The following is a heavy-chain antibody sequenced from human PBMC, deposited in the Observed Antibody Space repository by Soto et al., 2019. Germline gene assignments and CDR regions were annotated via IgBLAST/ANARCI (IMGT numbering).Heavy chain of an antibody. CDR1: GYTFITYD. CDR3: ARHHGPTTSENWFDP. D-gene: IGHD5-12*01. J-gene: IGHJ5*02. V-gene: IGHV1-18*01. CDR2: ISTYSGDT. Sequence: QVHLVQSGVEVKTPGASVKVSCQASGYTFITYDISWVRQAPGLGLEWMGWISTYSGDTKYAQKFQGRVTMTTDTSTTTAYLELRRLRSDDTAVYYCARHHGPTTSENWFDPWGQGTLVTVSS.